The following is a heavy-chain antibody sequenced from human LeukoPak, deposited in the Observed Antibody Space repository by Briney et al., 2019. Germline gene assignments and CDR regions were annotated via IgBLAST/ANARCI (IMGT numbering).Heavy chain of an antibody. D-gene: IGHD3-16*01. CDR3: ARGGGLDV. CDR1: GFTFSSYW. V-gene: IGHV3-7*03. CDR2: IKQDGSEK. Sequence: PGGSLRLSCAASGFTFSSYWMSRVRQAPGKGLEWVANIKQDGSEKYYVDSVKGRFTISRDNAKNSLYLQMSNLRAEDTAVYFCARGGGLDVWGQGATVTVSS. J-gene: IGHJ6*02.